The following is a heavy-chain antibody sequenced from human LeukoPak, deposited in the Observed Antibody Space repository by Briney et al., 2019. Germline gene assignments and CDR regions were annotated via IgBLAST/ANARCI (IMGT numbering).Heavy chain of an antibody. CDR3: ARGGDYDYYYYHYMDV. CDR1: GVSISTYY. V-gene: IGHV4-59*01. CDR2: IYYSGST. D-gene: IGHD4-17*01. Sequence: SETLSLTCTVSGVSISTYYWSWIRQPPGKGLEWIGYIYYSGSTNYNPSLKSRVTISVDTSKNQFSLKLSSVTAADTAVYYCARGGDYDYYYYHYMDVWGKGTTVTISS. J-gene: IGHJ6*03.